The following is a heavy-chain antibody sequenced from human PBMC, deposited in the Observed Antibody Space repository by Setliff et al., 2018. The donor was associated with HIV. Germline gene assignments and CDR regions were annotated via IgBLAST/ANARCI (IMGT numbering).Heavy chain of an antibody. CDR2: INHSRRT. V-gene: IGHV4-34*01. Sequence: LSLTCAVYGGSFSGFYWNWIRQAPGKGLEWIGEINHSRRTKYNPSLKSRVTISVDTSKNQFSLKLSSVTAADTAVYYCARHDSGGYYSLDYWGQGTLVTVSS. CDR3: ARHDSGGYYSLDY. D-gene: IGHD3-22*01. CDR1: GGSFSGFY. J-gene: IGHJ4*02.